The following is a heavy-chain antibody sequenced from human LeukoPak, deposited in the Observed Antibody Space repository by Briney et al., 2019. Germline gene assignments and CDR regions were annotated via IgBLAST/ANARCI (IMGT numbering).Heavy chain of an antibody. Sequence: ASVKVSRKASGGTFSSYAISWVRQAPGQGLEWMGGIIPIFGTANYAQKFQGRVTITADESTSTAYMELSSLRSEDTAVYYCARVSDCSSTSCPWGYFDYWGQGTLVTVSS. CDR3: ARVSDCSSTSCPWGYFDY. J-gene: IGHJ4*02. CDR1: GGTFSSYA. V-gene: IGHV1-69*13. D-gene: IGHD2-2*01. CDR2: IIPIFGTA.